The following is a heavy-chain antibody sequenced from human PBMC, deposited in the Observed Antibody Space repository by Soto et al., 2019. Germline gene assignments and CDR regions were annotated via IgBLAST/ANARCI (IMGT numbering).Heavy chain of an antibody. V-gene: IGHV4-30-4*01. J-gene: IGHJ5*02. D-gene: IGHD3-9*01. CDR3: GRHGNYDIGWFDP. CDR1: GASISRGDDY. Sequence: SETLSLTCTVSGASISRGDDYWSWIRQPPGKGLEWIGYTHYSGSVNYNPSLKSRVTISADASRSHVALILRSVTAADTAVYYCGRHGNYDIGWFDPWGQGILVTVSS. CDR2: THYSGSV.